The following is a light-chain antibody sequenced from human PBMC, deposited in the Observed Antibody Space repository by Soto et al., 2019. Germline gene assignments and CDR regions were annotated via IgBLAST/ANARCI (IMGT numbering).Light chain of an antibody. CDR2: EAS. CDR1: QSVNYY. CDR3: QQRSNT. V-gene: IGKV3-11*01. Sequence: EIVLTQSPATLSLSPGERATLSSRASQSVNYYLAWYQQKPGQAPRLLIYEASNRATGIPARFSASGSGTDFTLTISSLEPEDFAVYYCQQRSNTFGQGTRLEIK. J-gene: IGKJ5*01.